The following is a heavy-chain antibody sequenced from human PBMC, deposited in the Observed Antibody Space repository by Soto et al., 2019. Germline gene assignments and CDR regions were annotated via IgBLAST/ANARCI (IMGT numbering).Heavy chain of an antibody. V-gene: IGHV1-8*01. CDR2: MNPSSGNT. J-gene: IGHJ5*02. Sequence: ASVKVSCKASGYTFTSYDINWVRQATGQGLEWMGWMNPSSGNTGYAQNFQGRVTMTRNTSISTAYMELSSLRSEDTAVYYCARVMAASGNGWFDPWGQGTLVTVSS. CDR3: ARVMAASGNGWFDP. D-gene: IGHD6-13*01. CDR1: GYTFTSYD.